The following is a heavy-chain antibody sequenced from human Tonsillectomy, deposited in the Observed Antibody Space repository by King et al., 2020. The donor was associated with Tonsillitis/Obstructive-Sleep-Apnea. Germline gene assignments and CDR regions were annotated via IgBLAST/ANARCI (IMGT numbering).Heavy chain of an antibody. CDR1: GFTFSSYW. CDR2: IKEDGSEK. Sequence: VQLVESGGGLVQPGGSLRLSCAAYGFTFSSYWMSWVRQAPGNGLEWVANIKEDGSEKYYVDSVKGRFNISRDNARNSLYLQMNSLRAEETAVYYCARDRGQLWLLDYWGQGTLVTVSS. J-gene: IGHJ4*02. CDR3: ARDRGQLWLLDY. D-gene: IGHD5-18*01. V-gene: IGHV3-7*04.